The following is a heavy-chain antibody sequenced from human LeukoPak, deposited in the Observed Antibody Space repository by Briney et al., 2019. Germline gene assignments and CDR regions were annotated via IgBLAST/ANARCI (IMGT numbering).Heavy chain of an antibody. D-gene: IGHD3-22*01. J-gene: IGHJ5*02. CDR3: ARTAAYYDSSGSDP. Sequence: EASVKVSCKASGYTFTSYGISWVRQAPGQGLEWMGWISAYNGNTNYAQKLQGRVTMTTDTSTSTAYMELRSLRSDDTVVYYCARTAAYYDSSGSDPWGQGTLVTVSS. CDR1: GYTFTSYG. V-gene: IGHV1-18*01. CDR2: ISAYNGNT.